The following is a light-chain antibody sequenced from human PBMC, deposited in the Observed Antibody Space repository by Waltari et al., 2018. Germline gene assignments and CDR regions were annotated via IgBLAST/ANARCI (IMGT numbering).Light chain of an antibody. CDR1: VLPKQY. V-gene: IGLV3-25*03. J-gene: IGLJ2*01. CDR2: KDT. CDR3: QSIDVDALT. Sequence: SFELTQPPSVSVSPGQTATITCSGDVLPKQYVYWYQQKPAQAPVLLIYKDTERPSGFPERFSGSSSGTGTTVTLTIGGVQAEDEADYYCQSIDVDALTFGGGTKLTVL.